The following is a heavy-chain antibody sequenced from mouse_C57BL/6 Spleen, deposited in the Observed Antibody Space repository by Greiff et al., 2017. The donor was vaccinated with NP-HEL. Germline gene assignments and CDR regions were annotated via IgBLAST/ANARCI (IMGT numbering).Heavy chain of an antibody. CDR1: GFSLTSYG. J-gene: IGHJ1*03. CDR2: IWSGGST. CDR3: ARVYYYACFDV. D-gene: IGHD1-1*01. Sequence: VQLQQSGPGLVQPSQSLSITCTVSGFSLTSYGVHWVRQSPGKGLEWLGVIWSGGSTDYNAAFISRLSISKDNSKSQVFFKMNSLQADDTAIYYCARVYYYACFDVWGTGTTVTVSS. V-gene: IGHV2-2*01.